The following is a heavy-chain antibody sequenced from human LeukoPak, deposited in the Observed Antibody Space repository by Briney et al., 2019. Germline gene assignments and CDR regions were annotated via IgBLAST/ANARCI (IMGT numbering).Heavy chain of an antibody. CDR3: ARDRLLLWFGESHFYYYYYGMDV. CDR2: IYYNGYP. CDR1: GGSMTNYY. J-gene: IGHJ6*02. D-gene: IGHD3-10*01. Sequence: PSETLSLTCTVSGGSMTNYYWSWIRQPPGKGLEWIGYIYYNGYPNYNPSLKSRVTISVDKSKNQFSLKLSSVTAADTAVYYCARDRLLLWFGESHFYYYYYGMDVWGQGTTVTVSS. V-gene: IGHV4-59*12.